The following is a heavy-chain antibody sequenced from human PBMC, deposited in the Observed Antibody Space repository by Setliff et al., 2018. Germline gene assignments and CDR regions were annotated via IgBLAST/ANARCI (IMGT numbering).Heavy chain of an antibody. CDR2: ISSSSSYI. CDR1: GFTFSSYS. Sequence: LRLSCAASGFTFSSYSMNWVRQAPGKGLEWVSYISSSSSYIYYADSVKGRFTISRDNAKNSLYLQMNSLSAEDTAVYYCAREYCSSTSCYGGYYYGMNVWGQGTTVTVSS. CDR3: AREYCSSTSCYGGYYYGMNV. D-gene: IGHD2-2*01. J-gene: IGHJ6*02. V-gene: IGHV3-21*01.